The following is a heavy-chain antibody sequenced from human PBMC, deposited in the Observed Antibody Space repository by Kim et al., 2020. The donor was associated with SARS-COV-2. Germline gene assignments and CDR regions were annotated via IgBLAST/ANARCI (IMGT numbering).Heavy chain of an antibody. CDR2: ISYDGSNK. Sequence: GGSLRLSCAASGFTFSSYGMHWVRQAPGKGLEWVAVISYDGSNKYYADSVKGRFTISRDNSKNTLYLQMNSLRAEDTAVYYCAKDYPKKRGYSYGYYFDYWGQGTLVTVSS. CDR3: AKDYPKKRGYSYGYYFDY. CDR1: GFTFSSYG. J-gene: IGHJ4*02. V-gene: IGHV3-30*18. D-gene: IGHD5-18*01.